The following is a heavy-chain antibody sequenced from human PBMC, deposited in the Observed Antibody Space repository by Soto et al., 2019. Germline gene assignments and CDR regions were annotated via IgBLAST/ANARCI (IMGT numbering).Heavy chain of an antibody. D-gene: IGHD2-2*01. V-gene: IGHV1-2*04. Sequence: ASVKVSCKASGYTFTGYYMHWVRQAPGQGLERMGWINPNSGGTNYAQKLQGWVTMTRDTSISAAYVELSRLRSDDTAVYYCARADLVVVPAAMPYEAFDIWGQGTMVSVAS. CDR3: ARADLVVVPAAMPYEAFDI. J-gene: IGHJ3*02. CDR2: INPNSGGT. CDR1: GYTFTGYY.